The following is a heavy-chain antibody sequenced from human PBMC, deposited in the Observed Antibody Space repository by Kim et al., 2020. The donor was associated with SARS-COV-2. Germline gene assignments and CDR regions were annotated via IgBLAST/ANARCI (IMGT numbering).Heavy chain of an antibody. V-gene: IGHV4-59*08. J-gene: IGHJ4*02. CDR3: ARQMDTAMVTNFDY. Sequence: NPSLKSRVTISVDTSKNQFSLKLSSVTAADTAVYYCARQMDTAMVTNFDYWGQGTLVTVSS. D-gene: IGHD5-18*01.